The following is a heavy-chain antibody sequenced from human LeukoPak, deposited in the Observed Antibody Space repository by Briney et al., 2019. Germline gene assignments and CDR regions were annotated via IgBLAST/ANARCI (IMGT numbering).Heavy chain of an antibody. CDR2: TRYDGSNK. V-gene: IGHV3-30*02. J-gene: IGHJ4*02. Sequence: GGSLRLSCAASGFTFSNYGMHWVRQAPGKGLEWVAFTRYDGSNKYFADSLKGRFTISRDNSKNTLYLQMNSLRPEDTAVYYCARANGLFGDYFDYWGQGTLVTVSS. CDR3: ARANGLFGDYFDY. CDR1: GFTFSNYG. D-gene: IGHD3-16*01.